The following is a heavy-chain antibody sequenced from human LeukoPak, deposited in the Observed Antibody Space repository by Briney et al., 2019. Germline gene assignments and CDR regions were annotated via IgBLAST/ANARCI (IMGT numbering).Heavy chain of an antibody. J-gene: IGHJ4*02. CDR2: IYYSGST. CDR1: GGSVSSSIYY. CDR3: ASRNDILTGYVFDF. V-gene: IGHV4-39*01. Sequence: PSETLSLTCTVSGGSVSSSIYYWGWIRQPPGKGLEWIGSIYYSGSTSYNPSLKSRVTISVDTSKNQFSLELTSVTAADTAVYYCASRNDILTGYVFDFWGQGTLVTVSS. D-gene: IGHD3-9*01.